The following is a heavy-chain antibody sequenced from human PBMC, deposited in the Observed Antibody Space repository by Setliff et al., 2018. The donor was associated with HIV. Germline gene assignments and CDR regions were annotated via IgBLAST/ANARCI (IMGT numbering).Heavy chain of an antibody. D-gene: IGHD7-27*01. CDR2: IFNSGSS. J-gene: IGHJ2*01. V-gene: IGHV4-39*01. CDR3: ARHPLTDWYFDL. Sequence: SETLSLTCSVSGGSISNNDYYWGWIRQSLGKGLEWIGTIFNSGSSYYNPSLESRVTISVDTSQNQFSLRLRSVTAADTAVYYCARHPLTDWYFDLWGRGTLVTVSS. CDR1: GGSISNNDYY.